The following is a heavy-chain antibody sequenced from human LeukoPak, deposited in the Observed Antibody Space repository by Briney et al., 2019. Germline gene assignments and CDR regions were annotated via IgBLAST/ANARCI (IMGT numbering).Heavy chain of an antibody. CDR3: AAHSFGYYEY. Sequence: ASVKVSCKTSGYTFITYYITWVRQAPGQGLEWMGWISAYNGNTNYAQKLQGRVTMTTDTSTSTVYMELRSLRSDDTAMYYCAAHSFGYYEYWGQGTLVTVSS. J-gene: IGHJ4*02. D-gene: IGHD3-22*01. CDR1: GYTFITYY. CDR2: ISAYNGNT. V-gene: IGHV1-18*01.